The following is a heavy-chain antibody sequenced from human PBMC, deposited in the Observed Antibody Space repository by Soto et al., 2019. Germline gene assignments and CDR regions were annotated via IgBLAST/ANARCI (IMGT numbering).Heavy chain of an antibody. CDR3: ARPPGGSSWQNYYYYYYMDV. D-gene: IGHD6-13*01. Sequence: EVQLVESGGGLVQPGGSLRLSCAASGFTFSSYSMNWVRQAPGKGLEWVSYISSSSSTIYYADSVKGRFTISRDNAKNSLYLQMNSLRAEDTAVYYCARPPGGSSWQNYYYYYYMDVWGKGTTVTVSS. CDR2: ISSSSSTI. V-gene: IGHV3-48*01. J-gene: IGHJ6*03. CDR1: GFTFSSYS.